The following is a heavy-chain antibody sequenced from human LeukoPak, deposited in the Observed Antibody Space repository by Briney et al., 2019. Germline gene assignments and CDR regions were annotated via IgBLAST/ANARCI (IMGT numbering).Heavy chain of an antibody. V-gene: IGHV3-30-3*01. Sequence: GGSLRLSCAASGFTFSSYAMHWVRQAPGKGLEWVAVISYDGSNKYYADSVKGRFTISRDNSKNTLYLQMNSLRAEDTAVYYCARGLGGPHWGQGTLVTVFS. CDR1: GFTFSSYA. CDR2: ISYDGSNK. CDR3: ARGLGGPH. J-gene: IGHJ4*02. D-gene: IGHD3-16*01.